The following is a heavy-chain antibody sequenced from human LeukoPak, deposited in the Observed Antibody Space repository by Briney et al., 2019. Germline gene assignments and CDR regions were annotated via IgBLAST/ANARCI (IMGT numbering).Heavy chain of an antibody. CDR2: INHSGST. CDR3: ARDLRVVVGAGPFDP. D-gene: IGHD2-2*01. CDR1: GGSFSGYY. J-gene: IGHJ5*02. V-gene: IGHV4-34*01. Sequence: SETLSLTCAVYGGSFSGYYWSWIRQPPGKGLEWIGEINHSGSTNYNPSLKSRVTISVDTSKNQFSLKLSSVTAADTAIYYCARDLRVVVGAGPFDPWGQGTLVTVSS.